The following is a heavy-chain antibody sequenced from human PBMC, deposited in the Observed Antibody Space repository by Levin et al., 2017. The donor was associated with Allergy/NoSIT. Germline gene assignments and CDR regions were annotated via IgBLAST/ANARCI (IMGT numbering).Heavy chain of an antibody. D-gene: IGHD3-3*01. CDR3: AKERPYYDFWRGADYGMDV. CDR1: GFPFSSYA. Sequence: LSLTCAASGFPFSSYAMSWVRQAPGKGLEWVSAISGSGGSTYYADSVKGRFTISRDNSKNTLYLQMNSLRAEDTAVYYCAKERPYYDFWRGADYGMDVWGQGTTVTVSS. CDR2: ISGSGGST. J-gene: IGHJ6*02. V-gene: IGHV3-23*01.